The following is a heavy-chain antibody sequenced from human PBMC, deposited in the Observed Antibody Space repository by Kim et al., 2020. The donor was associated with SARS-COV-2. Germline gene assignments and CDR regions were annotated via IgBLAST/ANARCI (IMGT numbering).Heavy chain of an antibody. CDR3: AKDFGIAVASRNAFDI. Sequence: GGSLRLSCAASGFTFDDYAMHWVRQAPGKGLEWVSGISWNSGSIGYADSVKGRFTISRDNAKNSLYLQMNSLRAEDTALYYCAKDFGIAVASRNAFDIWGQGTMVTVSS. CDR2: ISWNSGSI. D-gene: IGHD6-19*01. J-gene: IGHJ3*02. V-gene: IGHV3-9*01. CDR1: GFTFDDYA.